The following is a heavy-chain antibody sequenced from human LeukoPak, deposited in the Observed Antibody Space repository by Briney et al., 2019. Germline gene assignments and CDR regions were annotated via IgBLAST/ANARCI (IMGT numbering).Heavy chain of an antibody. CDR3: ARDLEVGNSLSALDY. D-gene: IGHD1/OR15-1a*01. CDR2: ISSSSSYI. J-gene: IGHJ4*02. V-gene: IGHV3-21*01. Sequence: GGSLRLSCAASGSTFSSYSMNWVRQAPGKGLEWVSSISSSSSYIYYADSVKGRFTISRDNAKNSLYLQMNSLRAEDTAVYYCARDLEVGNSLSALDYWGQGTLVTVSS. CDR1: GSTFSSYS.